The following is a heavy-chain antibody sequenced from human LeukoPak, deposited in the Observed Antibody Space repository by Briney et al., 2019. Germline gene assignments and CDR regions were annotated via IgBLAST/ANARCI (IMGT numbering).Heavy chain of an antibody. CDR3: ARRSYRGVIGLYYYYYMDV. CDR1: GFSFSTYW. Sequence: AGGSLRLSCVGSGFSFSTYWMSWVRQAPGKGLEWVANIKEDGSEKYYVDSVKGRFTMSRDNAENSVYLQMNRLRVEDTAVYYCARRSYRGVIGLYYYYYMDVWGKGTPVTVSS. J-gene: IGHJ6*03. CDR2: IKEDGSEK. V-gene: IGHV3-7*01. D-gene: IGHD3-16*02.